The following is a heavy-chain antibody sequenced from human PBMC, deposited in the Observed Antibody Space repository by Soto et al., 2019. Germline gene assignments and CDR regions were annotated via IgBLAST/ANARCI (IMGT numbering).Heavy chain of an antibody. CDR2: IIPIFCTA. D-gene: IGHD3-10*01. J-gene: IGHJ6*02. Sequence: ASVKVSCKASGGTFSSYAISWVRQAPGQGLEWMGGIIPIFCTANYAQKFQGRVTITADESTSTAYMELSSLRSEDTAVYYCARVPRSYGSRTRIYYYGMDVWGQGTTVTVSS. CDR1: GGTFSSYA. V-gene: IGHV1-69*13. CDR3: ARVPRSYGSRTRIYYYGMDV.